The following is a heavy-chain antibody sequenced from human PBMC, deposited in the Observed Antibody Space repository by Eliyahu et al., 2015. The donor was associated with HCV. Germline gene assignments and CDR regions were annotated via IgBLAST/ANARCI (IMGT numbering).Heavy chain of an antibody. CDR3: ARVARGYVAY. Sequence: QLVESGGGLVQPGESLRLSCTATGFTFDYYWMSWVRRAPGRGLGLVANIRQDGSVKYYVDSVKGRFSISRDNTNNSMSLHMNSLRVEDTAVYYCARVARGYVAYWGQGTLVTVSS. D-gene: IGHD2-15*01. J-gene: IGHJ4*02. CDR1: GFTFDYYW. V-gene: IGHV3-7*04. CDR2: IRQDGSVK.